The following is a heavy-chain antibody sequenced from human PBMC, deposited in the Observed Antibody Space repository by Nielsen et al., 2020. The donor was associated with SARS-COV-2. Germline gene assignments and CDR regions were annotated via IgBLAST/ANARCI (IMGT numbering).Heavy chain of an antibody. J-gene: IGHJ4*02. D-gene: IGHD3-22*01. CDR3: AKLTYYYDSSDY. Sequence: SLKISCAASGFTFDDYAMHWVRQAPGKGLEWVSGISWNSGSIGYADSVKGRFTIPRDNAKNSLYLQMNSLRAEDTALYYCAKLTYYYDSSDYWGQGTLVTVSS. CDR1: GFTFDDYA. V-gene: IGHV3-9*01. CDR2: ISWNSGSI.